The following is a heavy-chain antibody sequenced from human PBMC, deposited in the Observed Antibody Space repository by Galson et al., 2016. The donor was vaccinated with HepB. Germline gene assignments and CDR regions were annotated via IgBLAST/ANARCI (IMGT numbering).Heavy chain of an antibody. V-gene: IGHV1-46*02. CDR2: IILSSGYT. CDR1: GYTFKNYY. Sequence: SVKVSCKASGYTFKNYYIHWVRQAPGQGLEWMGRIILSSGYTIRAQRFQNRITMTGDTSTSKVYMELSSLRSEDTAIYDWSRDGSHHDLDYWGQGTPFTVSS. D-gene: IGHD3-16*01. CDR3: SRDGSHHDLDY. J-gene: IGHJ4*02.